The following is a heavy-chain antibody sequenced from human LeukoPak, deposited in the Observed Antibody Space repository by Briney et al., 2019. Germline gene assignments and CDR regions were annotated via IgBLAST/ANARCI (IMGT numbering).Heavy chain of an antibody. CDR1: GFTVSSSD. V-gene: IGHV3-66*01. J-gene: IGHJ4*02. CDR3: ARDRRGYGGNFDY. Sequence: QAGGSLRLSCVASGFTVSSSDMSWVRQAPGKGLEWVSVIYSGGTTSYADSVKGRFTISRDNSKNTLPLQMNSLRAEDTAVYYCARDRRGYGGNFDYWGQGTLVTVSS. D-gene: IGHD4-23*01. CDR2: IYSGGTT.